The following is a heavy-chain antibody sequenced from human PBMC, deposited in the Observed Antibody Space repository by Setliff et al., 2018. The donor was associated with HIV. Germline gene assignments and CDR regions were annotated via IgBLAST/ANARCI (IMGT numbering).Heavy chain of an antibody. Sequence: LKISCTTSGFTFRDYEFNWVRQTPHKGLEWISYISGSGGRIFYLDSVKGRFTISRDNAKTSLFLQMNNLRADDAGVYYCVRDSSRGSAWDPGAFDIWGQGTAVTVSS. CDR1: GFTFRDYE. CDR2: ISGSGGRI. V-gene: IGHV3-48*03. CDR3: VRDSSRGSAWDPGAFDI. D-gene: IGHD6-19*01. J-gene: IGHJ3*02.